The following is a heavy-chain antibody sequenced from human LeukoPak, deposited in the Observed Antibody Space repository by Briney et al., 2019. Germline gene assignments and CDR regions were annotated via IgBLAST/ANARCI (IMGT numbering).Heavy chain of an antibody. CDR1: GFTFSSYA. D-gene: IGHD3-10*01. Sequence: GGSLRLSCAASGFTFSSYAMSWVRQAPGKGLEWVPGISGSGGSTYYADSVKGRFTISRDNSKNTPYLQMNSLRAEDTAVYYCEDGSGSCWGQGTLVTVSS. CDR3: EDGSGSC. CDR2: ISGSGGST. V-gene: IGHV3-23*01. J-gene: IGHJ4*02.